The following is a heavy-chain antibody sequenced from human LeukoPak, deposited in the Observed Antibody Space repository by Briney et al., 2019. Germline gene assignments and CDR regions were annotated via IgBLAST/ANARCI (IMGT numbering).Heavy chain of an antibody. J-gene: IGHJ4*02. CDR3: ARATGYSSGWYGFEY. CDR1: GFTFSSYW. CDR2: IKQDGSEK. Sequence: GGSLRLSCAASGFTFSSYWMSWVRQAPGKGLEWVANIKQDGSEKYYVDSVKGRFTISRDNAKNSLYLQMNSLRAEDTAVYYCARATGYSSGWYGFEYWGQGTLVTVSS. V-gene: IGHV3-7*01. D-gene: IGHD6-19*01.